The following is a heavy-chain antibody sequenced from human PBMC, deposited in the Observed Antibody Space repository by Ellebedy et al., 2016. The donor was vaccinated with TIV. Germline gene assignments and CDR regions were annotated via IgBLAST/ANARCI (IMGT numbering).Heavy chain of an antibody. CDR3: ARHAVGEGATLEY. V-gene: IGHV3-33*01. D-gene: IGHD1-26*01. CDR2: LWYDGSNK. CDR1: GFTFSSYG. J-gene: IGHJ4*02. Sequence: GESLKISCAASGFTFSSYGMHWVRQAPGKGLELVAVLWYDGSNKYYADSVKGRFTISRDNSKNTLYLQMNSLRAEDTAVYYCARHAVGEGATLEYWGQGTLVTDSS.